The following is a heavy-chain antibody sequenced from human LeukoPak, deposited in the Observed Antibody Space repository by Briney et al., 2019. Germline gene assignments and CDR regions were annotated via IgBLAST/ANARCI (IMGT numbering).Heavy chain of an antibody. J-gene: IGHJ4*02. CDR2: IYYSGST. CDR3: ARVMITFGGGISDYFDY. D-gene: IGHD3-16*01. V-gene: IGHV4-59*01. CDR1: GGSISSYY. Sequence: SETLSLTCTVSGGSISSYYWSWIRQPPGKGLEWIGYIYYSGSTNYNPSLKSRVTISVDTSKNQFSLKLSSVTAADTAVYYCARVMITFGGGISDYFDYWGQGTLVTVSS.